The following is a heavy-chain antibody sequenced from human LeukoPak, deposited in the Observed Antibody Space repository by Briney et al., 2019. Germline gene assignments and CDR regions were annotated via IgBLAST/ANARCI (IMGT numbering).Heavy chain of an antibody. J-gene: IGHJ4*02. CDR2: INAGNGNT. V-gene: IGHV1-3*01. CDR3: ARVRQQLVPDY. D-gene: IGHD6-13*01. Sequence: ASVKVSCKASGCTFTSYAMHWVRQAPGQRLEWMGWINAGNGNTKYSQKFQGRVTITRDTSASTAYMELSSLRSEDTAVYYCARVRQQLVPDYWGQGTLVTVSS. CDR1: GCTFTSYA.